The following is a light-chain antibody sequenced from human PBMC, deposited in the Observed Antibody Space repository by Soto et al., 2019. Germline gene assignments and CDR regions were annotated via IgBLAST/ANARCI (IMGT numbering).Light chain of an antibody. Sequence: QSVLPQPPSASGTPGQRVTISCSGSSSNIGSNVVNWYQQLPGTAPKLLIYSHNQRPSGVPDRFSGSKSGTSASLAISGLQSEDDADYYCAAWDDSLNGVVFGGGTKVAVL. CDR3: AAWDDSLNGVV. CDR2: SHN. J-gene: IGLJ2*01. V-gene: IGLV1-44*01. CDR1: SSNIGSNV.